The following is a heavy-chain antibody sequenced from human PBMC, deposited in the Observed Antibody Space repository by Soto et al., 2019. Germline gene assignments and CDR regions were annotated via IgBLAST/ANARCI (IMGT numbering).Heavy chain of an antibody. J-gene: IGHJ3*02. CDR1: GGSISGSSNS. V-gene: IGHV4-39*07. Sequence: SETLSLTCTVSGGSISGSSNSWGWTRQPPGKGLEWVASLLYSGGTYYNPSLKSRVTISLDTSKNQFSLNLSSVTAADTAVYYCARGADYYDFWSGYYIAFYFGSGPRYVFYIRAQGTIVTVS. D-gene: IGHD3-3*01. CDR2: LLYSGGT. CDR3: ARGADYYDFWSGYYIAFYFGSGPRYVFYI.